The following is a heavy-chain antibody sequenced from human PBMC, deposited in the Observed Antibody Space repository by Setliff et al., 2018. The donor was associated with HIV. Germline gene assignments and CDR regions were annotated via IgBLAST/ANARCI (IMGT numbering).Heavy chain of an antibody. CDR3: ARHRDPPGSSWIYYYYYMDL. CDR1: GGSISSGGYY. J-gene: IGHJ6*03. D-gene: IGHD6-13*01. V-gene: IGHV4-61*09. CDR2: VYTSGST. Sequence: SETLSLTCTVSGGSISSGGYYWSWIRQPAGKGLEWIGHVYTSGSTNYNLSLKSRVTISVATSKNLLSLRLSSVTAADTGVYYCARHRDPPGSSWIYYYYYMDLWGGGTTVTVSS.